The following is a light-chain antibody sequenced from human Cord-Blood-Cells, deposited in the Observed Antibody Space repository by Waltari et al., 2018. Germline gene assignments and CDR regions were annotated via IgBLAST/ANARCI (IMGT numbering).Light chain of an antibody. CDR3: QVLDSSSDHVV. Sequence: SYVLTQPPSVSVAPGKTARITCGGNNIGSKSVHWYQQKPGQAPVLVVYDDSDRPSGFPERFAGSNSGNTDNLTVSRFEAGDEAAYYCQVLDSSSDHVVFGGGTKLTVL. CDR2: DDS. J-gene: IGLJ2*01. CDR1: NIGSKS. V-gene: IGLV3-21*03.